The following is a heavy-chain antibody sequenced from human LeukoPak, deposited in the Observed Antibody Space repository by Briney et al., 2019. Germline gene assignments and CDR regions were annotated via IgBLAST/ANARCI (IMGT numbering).Heavy chain of an antibody. D-gene: IGHD6-13*01. CDR1: GFTFSSYG. J-gene: IGHJ4*02. Sequence: GGSLRLSCAASGFTFSSYGMHWVRQAPGKGLEWVAVISYDGSNKYYADSVKGRFTISRDNSKNTLYLQMNSLRAEDTAVYYCAKQREGISWSPDYWGQGNLVTVSS. V-gene: IGHV3-30*18. CDR3: AKQREGISWSPDY. CDR2: ISYDGSNK.